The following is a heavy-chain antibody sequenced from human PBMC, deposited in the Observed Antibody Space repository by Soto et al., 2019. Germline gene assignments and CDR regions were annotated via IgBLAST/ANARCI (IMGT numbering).Heavy chain of an antibody. CDR3: ARDDGYYDSSGYYR. Sequence: GGSLRLSCAASGFTFSSYWMSWVRQAPGKGLEWVANIKQDGSEKYYVDSVKGRFTISRDNAKNSLYLQMNSLRAEDTAVYYCARDDGYYDSSGYYRWGQGTLVTVSS. V-gene: IGHV3-7*03. J-gene: IGHJ4*02. D-gene: IGHD3-22*01. CDR2: IKQDGSEK. CDR1: GFTFSSYW.